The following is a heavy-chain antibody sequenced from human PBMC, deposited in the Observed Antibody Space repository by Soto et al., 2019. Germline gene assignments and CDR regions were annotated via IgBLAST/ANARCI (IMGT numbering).Heavy chain of an antibody. Sequence: ASGPTLVNPTQTLTLTCTLSGVSLTTSGVGVGWIRQPPGKALEWLALIYWDDDKRFSPSLKSRLAITRDTSKNQVVMTMTDMAPVDTAIYYCAHRQRTVVVGAPFDLWGQGSQVTVSS. CDR3: AHRQRTVVVGAPFDL. CDR1: GVSLTTSGVG. CDR2: IYWDDDK. D-gene: IGHD2-15*01. J-gene: IGHJ4*02. V-gene: IGHV2-5*02.